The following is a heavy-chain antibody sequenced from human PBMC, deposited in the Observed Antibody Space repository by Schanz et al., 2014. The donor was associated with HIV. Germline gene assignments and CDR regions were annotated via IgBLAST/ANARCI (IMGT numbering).Heavy chain of an antibody. CDR1: GFTFTDKY. CDR3: ARVFGRTYGLPDY. Sequence: GELVGSGGGLVKPGGALRLSCAASGFTFTDKYMSGVRQAPGKGLKRLSYISVNGATREYADSVKGRFTISRDNARTSLYLQMNSLRAEDTAVYYCARVFGRTYGLPDYWGQGTLVTVSS. V-gene: IGHV3-11*01. D-gene: IGHD3-10*01. J-gene: IGHJ4*02. CDR2: ISVNGATR.